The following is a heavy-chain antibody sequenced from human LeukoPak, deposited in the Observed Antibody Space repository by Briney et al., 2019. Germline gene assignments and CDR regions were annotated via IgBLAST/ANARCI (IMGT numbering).Heavy chain of an antibody. Sequence: GGSLRLSCVASGFTFGGYTINWVRLAPGRGLEWVSSISSSLNMYFAESVKGRFTISRDSARNSVSLQLNSLRVEDTAVYYCARDAGIVAFDIWGQGTVVTVSS. V-gene: IGHV3-21*01. CDR2: ISSSLNM. CDR1: GFTFGGYT. CDR3: ARDAGIVAFDI. J-gene: IGHJ3*02. D-gene: IGHD2-15*01.